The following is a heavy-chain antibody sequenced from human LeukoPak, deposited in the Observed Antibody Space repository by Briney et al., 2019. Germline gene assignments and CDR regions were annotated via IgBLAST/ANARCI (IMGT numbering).Heavy chain of an antibody. J-gene: IGHJ6*04. Sequence: GASVKVSCKASGYTFTSYYMHWVRQAPGQGLEWMGIINPSGGSTSYAEKFQGRVTMTRDMSTSTVYMELSSLRSEDTAVYYCASAASWGAFDIGGKGTTVTVSS. CDR3: ASAASWGAFDI. D-gene: IGHD3-9*01. CDR1: GYTFTSYY. CDR2: INPSGGST. V-gene: IGHV1-46*01.